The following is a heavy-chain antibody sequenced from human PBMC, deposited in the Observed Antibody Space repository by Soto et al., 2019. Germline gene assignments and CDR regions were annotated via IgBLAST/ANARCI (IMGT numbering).Heavy chain of an antibody. J-gene: IGHJ4*02. CDR3: AKVGDVYNSFFDN. CDR1: GFTFSSFG. CDR2: SSDDGSKE. D-gene: IGHD1-26*01. V-gene: IGHV3-30*18. Sequence: QVQLVESGGGVVQPGRSLRLSCAASGFTFSSFGMHWVRKPPGKGLEWVAVSSDDGSKEYYADSVKGRFTISRDRSKNTLYLQMNSLRIEDTAVYFCAKVGDVYNSFFDNWRQGTLVTVSS.